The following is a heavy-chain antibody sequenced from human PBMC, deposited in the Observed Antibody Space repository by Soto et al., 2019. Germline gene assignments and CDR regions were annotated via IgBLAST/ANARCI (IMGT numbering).Heavy chain of an antibody. J-gene: IGHJ5*02. V-gene: IGHV1-2*02. CDR1: RYILTAYF. Sequence: QVQLVQSGAEVKKPGAAVKVSCKAHRYILTAYFMHWVRQAPGQGLEWMGWINPNNSATHYGLSSQGRVNMTRETTISTAYMELSSLRSDDTADYYWAYHDPGARFDPWGQGTLVIVSS. CDR3: AYHDPGARFDP. D-gene: IGHD1-1*01. CDR2: INPNNSAT.